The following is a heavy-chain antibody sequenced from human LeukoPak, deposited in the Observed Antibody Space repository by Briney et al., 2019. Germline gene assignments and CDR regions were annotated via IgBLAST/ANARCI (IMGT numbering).Heavy chain of an antibody. V-gene: IGHV3-33*01. D-gene: IGHD2-2*01. Sequence: GGSLRLSCAASGFTFSSYGMHWVRQAPGKGLEWVAVIWYDGSNKYYADSVKGRFTISRDNSKNTLYLQMNSLGAEDTAVYYCARDSVPAAIGAYNWFDPWGQGTLVTVSS. CDR3: ARDSVPAAIGAYNWFDP. CDR1: GFTFSSYG. CDR2: IWYDGSNK. J-gene: IGHJ5*02.